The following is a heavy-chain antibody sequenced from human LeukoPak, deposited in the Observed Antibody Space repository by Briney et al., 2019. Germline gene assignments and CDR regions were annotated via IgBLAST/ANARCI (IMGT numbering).Heavy chain of an antibody. CDR2: INAGNGNT. D-gene: IGHD1-26*01. V-gene: IGHV1-3*01. CDR1: GYTFTIYA. Sequence: GASVKVSCKASGYTFTIYAMHWVRQAPGQRLEWMGWINAGNGNTKYSQKFQGRVTITRDTSASTAYMELSSLRSEDTAVYYCARGLGWELVDYWGQGTLVTVSS. J-gene: IGHJ4*02. CDR3: ARGLGWELVDY.